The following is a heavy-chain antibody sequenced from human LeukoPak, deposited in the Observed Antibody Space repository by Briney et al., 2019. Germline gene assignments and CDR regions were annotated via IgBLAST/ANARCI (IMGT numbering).Heavy chain of an antibody. Sequence: GGSLRLSCAASGFTFRSFGMHWVRQAPGKGLEWVTFIRNDGTTKYYAGSVKGRFTISRDNSKNTLYLQMNSLRDEDTGVFYCAKVDSSSWGIPDYWGQGTQVTVSS. CDR2: IRNDGTTK. CDR3: AKVDSSSWGIPDY. V-gene: IGHV3-30*02. J-gene: IGHJ4*02. CDR1: GFTFRSFG. D-gene: IGHD3-22*01.